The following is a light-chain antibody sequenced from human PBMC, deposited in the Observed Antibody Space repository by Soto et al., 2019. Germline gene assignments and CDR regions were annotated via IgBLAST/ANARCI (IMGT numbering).Light chain of an antibody. CDR1: QSVSSSY. CDR3: QQYGSSPFT. Sequence: EIVLTQSPAPLSLSPGERATLSCGASQSVSSSYLAWYQQKPGLAPRLLIYDASSRATGIPDRFSGSGSGTDFTLTISRLEPEDLEVYYCQQYGSSPFTFGQGTKLEIK. CDR2: DAS. J-gene: IGKJ2*01. V-gene: IGKV3D-20*01.